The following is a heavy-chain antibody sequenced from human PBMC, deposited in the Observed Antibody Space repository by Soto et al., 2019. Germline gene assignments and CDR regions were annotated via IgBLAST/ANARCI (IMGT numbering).Heavy chain of an antibody. D-gene: IGHD3-10*01. J-gene: IGHJ5*02. V-gene: IGHV4-39*01. CDR1: NGSISSAIYY. Sequence: QLQLQESGPGLVKPSETLSLTCTVSNGSISSAIYYWGWIRQPPGKGLEWIGSIYHSGSTYYNPSLQGRVTIHVDTYKNQFSLKLSSVTAADTAVYFCARRSSLASVQVYFGEISNYNWFDPWGQGTLVTVSS. CDR2: IYHSGST. CDR3: ARRSSLASVQVYFGEISNYNWFDP.